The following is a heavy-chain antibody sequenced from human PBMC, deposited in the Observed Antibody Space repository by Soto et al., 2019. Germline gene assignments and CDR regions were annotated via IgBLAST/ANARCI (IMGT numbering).Heavy chain of an antibody. V-gene: IGHV3-23*01. J-gene: IGHJ4*02. D-gene: IGHD3-22*01. Sequence: GGSLRLSCAASGFTFSNYAMSWVRQAPGKGLEWVSAFSGSGDSTFYADSVKGRFTVSRDNSKKTLYLQPNSLRDEDTAVYYCARDAGELPVVTVGVFVFWGRGTLVTVSS. CDR2: FSGSGDST. CDR3: ARDAGELPVVTVGVFVF. CDR1: GFTFSNYA.